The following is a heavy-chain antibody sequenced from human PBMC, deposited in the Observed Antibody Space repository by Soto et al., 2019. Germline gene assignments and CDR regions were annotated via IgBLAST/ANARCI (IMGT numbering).Heavy chain of an antibody. Sequence: EVQLLESGGGWVQPGGSLRLSCEASGFTFSFYAFGWVRQAPGKGLEWVSSLGVSGGSAFYIDSVKGRFAVSRDDSKNTLYLQMNSLRAEDTAIYSCVQELGGSHSRFDYWGQGTLVTVSS. D-gene: IGHD3-16*01. CDR1: GFTFSFYA. CDR3: VQELGGSHSRFDY. J-gene: IGHJ4*02. CDR2: LGVSGGSA. V-gene: IGHV3-23*01.